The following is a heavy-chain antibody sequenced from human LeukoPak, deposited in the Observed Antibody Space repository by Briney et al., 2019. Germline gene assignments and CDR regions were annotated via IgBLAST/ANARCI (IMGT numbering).Heavy chain of an antibody. J-gene: IGHJ4*02. CDR2: ISGRGGST. CDR3: ATAPPYGDYEGEPGDY. Sequence: PGGSLRLSCAASGFTFSSYAMSWVRQAPGKGLEWVSVISGRGGSTYDADSVKGRFTISRDNSKNTLYLQMNSLRAEDTAEYYCATAPPYGDYEGEPGDYWGQGTLVTVSS. V-gene: IGHV3-23*01. D-gene: IGHD4-17*01. CDR1: GFTFSSYA.